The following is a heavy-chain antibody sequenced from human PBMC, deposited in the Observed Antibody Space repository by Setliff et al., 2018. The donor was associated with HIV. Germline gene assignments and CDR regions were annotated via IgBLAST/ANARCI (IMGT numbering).Heavy chain of an antibody. Sequence: ASVKVSCKASGYTFTNNVIHWVRQAPGQRLEWMGWIHAGSGDTQYSQKFQGRVTITRDTSASTAYMELSSLRSEDTAVYYCARRGGDTGYSYGARDAFDIWGQGTMVTVSS. CDR2: IHAGSGDT. CDR1: GYTFTNNV. J-gene: IGHJ3*02. V-gene: IGHV1-3*01. D-gene: IGHD5-18*01. CDR3: ARRGGDTGYSYGARDAFDI.